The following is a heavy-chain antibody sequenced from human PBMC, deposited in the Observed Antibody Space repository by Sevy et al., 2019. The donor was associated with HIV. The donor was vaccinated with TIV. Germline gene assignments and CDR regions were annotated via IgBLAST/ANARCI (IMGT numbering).Heavy chain of an antibody. J-gene: IGHJ4*02. V-gene: IGHV3-23*01. Sequence: GGSLRLSCSASGFPFNTYAMTWVRQAPGKGLEWVASFTGGGDGATHYADSVKGRFIVSRDNSRNTLYLHMNSMRADDTAVYYCTKGTIGIVIILESWGRGTLVTISS. CDR2: FTGGGDGAT. CDR3: TKGTIGIVIILES. CDR1: GFPFNTYA. D-gene: IGHD3-3*01.